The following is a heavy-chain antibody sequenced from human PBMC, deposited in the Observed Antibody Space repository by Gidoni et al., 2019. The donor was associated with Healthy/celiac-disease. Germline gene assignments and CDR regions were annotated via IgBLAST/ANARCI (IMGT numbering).Heavy chain of an antibody. J-gene: IGHJ4*02. D-gene: IGHD5-18*01. CDR2: IFSNDEK. V-gene: IGHV2-26*01. CDR3: ARIAPSGYSYGLDY. CDR1: GFSLSNARMG. Sequence: QVTLKESGPVRVKPTETLPLPCTVSGFSLSNARMGVSWIRQPPGKALEWLAHIFSNDEKSYSTSLKSRLTISKDTSKSQVVLTMTNMDPVDTATYYCARIAPSGYSYGLDYWGQGTLVTVSS.